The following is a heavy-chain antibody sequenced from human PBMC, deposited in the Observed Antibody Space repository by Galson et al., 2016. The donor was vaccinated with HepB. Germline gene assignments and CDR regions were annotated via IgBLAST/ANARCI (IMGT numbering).Heavy chain of an antibody. CDR1: GYTFTNYN. V-gene: IGHV1-46*01. Sequence: SVKVSCKASGYTFTNYNMHWVRQAPGQGLEWMGLIYGDGRGTDYAQKFQGRVIMTRDTSTSTVYMELSSLTSDDTAVYYCARGGYDAYNYNYWGQGTLVTVSS. CDR3: ARGGYDAYNYNY. CDR2: IYGDGRGT. J-gene: IGHJ4*02. D-gene: IGHD5-24*01.